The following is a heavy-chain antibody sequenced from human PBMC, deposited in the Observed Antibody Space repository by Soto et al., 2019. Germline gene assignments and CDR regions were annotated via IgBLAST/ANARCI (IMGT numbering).Heavy chain of an antibody. CDR2: INHSGST. Sequence: SETLSLTCAVYGGSFSGYYWSWIRQPPGKGLEWIGEINHSGSTNYNPSLKSRVTISVDTSKNQFSLKLSSVTAADTAVYYCARDPSSGGYCPGPCFDYWGQGTLVTVYS. CDR1: GGSFSGYY. CDR3: ARDPSSGGYCPGPCFDY. V-gene: IGHV4-34*01. D-gene: IGHD2-21*01. J-gene: IGHJ4*02.